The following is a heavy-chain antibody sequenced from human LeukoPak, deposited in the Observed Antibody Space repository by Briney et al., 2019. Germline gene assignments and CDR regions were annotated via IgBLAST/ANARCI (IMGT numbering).Heavy chain of an antibody. Sequence: SETLSLTCTVSGGSISSNYWSWIRQPPGKGLEWIGYIYSSGSTNYNPSLKSRVTMSVDTSKNQFSLKLTSVTAADTAVYYCVRGFWSGYYYVFDYWGQGTLVTVSS. CDR1: GGSISSNY. CDR3: VRGFWSGYYYVFDY. J-gene: IGHJ4*02. CDR2: IYSSGST. D-gene: IGHD3-3*01. V-gene: IGHV4-59*01.